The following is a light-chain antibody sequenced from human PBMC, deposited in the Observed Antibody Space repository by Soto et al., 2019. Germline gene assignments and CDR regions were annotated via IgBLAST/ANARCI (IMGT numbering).Light chain of an antibody. Sequence: QSVLTQPPSVSEAPRQRVTISCSGSSSNIGNNAVNWYQQLPGKAPKLLIYYDDLLPSGVSDRFSGSKSGTSATLAISGLQSEDEADYYCAAWDDSLNGQVFGEGTKLTVL. V-gene: IGLV1-36*01. CDR2: YDD. CDR1: SSNIGNNA. CDR3: AAWDDSLNGQV. J-gene: IGLJ2*01.